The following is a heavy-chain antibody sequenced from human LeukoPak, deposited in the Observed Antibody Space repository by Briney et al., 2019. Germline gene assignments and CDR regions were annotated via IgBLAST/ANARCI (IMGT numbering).Heavy chain of an antibody. Sequence: GGSLRLSCSVSGFTFSSYTMHWVRQAPGKGLEYVSSINISGGRTYYADSVKGRFTVSRDNSKNTLYLQMSSLRAEDTAVYYCVKDKWIDHWGQGTLVTVSS. CDR1: GFTFSSYT. D-gene: IGHD2-8*01. J-gene: IGHJ4*02. CDR2: INISGGRT. V-gene: IGHV3-64D*09. CDR3: VKDKWIDH.